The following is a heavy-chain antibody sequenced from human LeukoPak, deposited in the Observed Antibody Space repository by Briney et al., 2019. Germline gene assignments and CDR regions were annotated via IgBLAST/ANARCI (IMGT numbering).Heavy chain of an antibody. J-gene: IGHJ2*01. CDR1: GFTFSSYW. CDR3: AKDADTATIIYWYFDL. V-gene: IGHV3-74*01. CDR2: INSDGSST. Sequence: GGSLRLSCAASGFTFSSYWMHWVRQAPGKGLVWVSHINSDGSSTSYADSVKGRFTISRDNSKNTLYLQLNSLRTEDTAVYYCAKDADTATIIYWYFDLWGRGTLVTVSS. D-gene: IGHD5-18*01.